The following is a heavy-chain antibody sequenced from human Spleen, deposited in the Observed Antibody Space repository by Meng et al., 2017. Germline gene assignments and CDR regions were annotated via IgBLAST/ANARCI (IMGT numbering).Heavy chain of an antibody. J-gene: IGHJ4*02. Sequence: GESLKISCAASGFTVSSNSMSWVRQAPGRGLEWVSIIYIGDSTYYADSVKGRFTISRDNSKNTLYLQMNSLRPEDTAVYYCAKDNVPWSGYLVGWGQGTLVTVSS. CDR1: GFTVSSNS. D-gene: IGHD3-3*01. CDR2: IYIGDST. V-gene: IGHV3-66*02. CDR3: AKDNVPWSGYLVG.